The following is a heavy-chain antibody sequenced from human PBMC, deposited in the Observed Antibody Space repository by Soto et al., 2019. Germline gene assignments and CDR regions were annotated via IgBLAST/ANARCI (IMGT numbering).Heavy chain of an antibody. CDR2: IYYSGST. D-gene: IGHD3-16*01. V-gene: IGHV4-59*01. Sequence: SETLSLTCTVSGGSISSYYWSWIRQPPGKGLEWIGYIYYSGSTNYNPSLKSRVTISVDTSKNQFSLKLSSVTAADTAVYYCARWGGGIDYWGQGTLVTVSS. J-gene: IGHJ4*02. CDR1: GGSISSYY. CDR3: ARWGGGIDY.